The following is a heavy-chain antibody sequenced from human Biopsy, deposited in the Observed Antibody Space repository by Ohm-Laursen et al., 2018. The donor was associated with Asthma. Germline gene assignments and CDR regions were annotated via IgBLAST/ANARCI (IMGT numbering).Heavy chain of an antibody. D-gene: IGHD2-8*01. CDR1: GFTFSNAW. CDR3: TTDALLYSSADY. V-gene: IGHV3-15*01. Sequence: SLRLSCAASGFTFSNAWMSWVRQAPGKGLERVGRIKSKTDGGTTDYAAPVKGRFTISRDDSKNTLYLQMNSLKTEDTAVYYCTTDALLYSSADYWGQGTLVTVSS. CDR2: IKSKTDGGTT. J-gene: IGHJ4*02.